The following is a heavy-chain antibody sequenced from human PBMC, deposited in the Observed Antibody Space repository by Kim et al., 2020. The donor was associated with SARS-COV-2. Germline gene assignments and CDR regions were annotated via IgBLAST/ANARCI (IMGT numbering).Heavy chain of an antibody. J-gene: IGHJ4*02. V-gene: IGHV4-34*01. CDR3: ARGVVVTAITYFDY. D-gene: IGHD2-21*02. Sequence: PSLKSRVTISVDTSKNQCSLKLSSVTAADTAVYYCARGVVVTAITYFDYWGQGTLVTVSS.